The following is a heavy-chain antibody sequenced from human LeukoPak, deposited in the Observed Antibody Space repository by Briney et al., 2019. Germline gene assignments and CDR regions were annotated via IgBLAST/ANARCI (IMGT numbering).Heavy chain of an antibody. CDR3: ATYDSSGYYPYWYFDL. CDR1: GGSISSSSYY. D-gene: IGHD3-22*01. Sequence: SETLSLTCTVSGGSISSSSYYWGWIRQPPGKGLEWIGSIYYSGSTYYNPSLKSRATISVDTSKNQFSLKLSSVTAADTAVYYCATYDSSGYYPYWYFDLWGRGTLVTVSS. J-gene: IGHJ2*01. V-gene: IGHV4-39*01. CDR2: IYYSGST.